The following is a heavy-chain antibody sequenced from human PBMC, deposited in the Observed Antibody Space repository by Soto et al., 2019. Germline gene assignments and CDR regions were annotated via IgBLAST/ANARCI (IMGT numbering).Heavy chain of an antibody. CDR1: GGSISSYY. D-gene: IGHD2-2*01. V-gene: IGHV4-59*01. CDR2: IYYSGST. CDR3: ARGSSCSSTSCSTHFDY. Sequence: PSETLSLTCTVSGGSISSYYWSWIRQPPGKGLEWIGYIYYSGSTNYNTSLKSRVTISVDTSKNQFSLKLSSVTAADTAVYYCARGSSCSSTSCSTHFDYWGQGTLVTVSS. J-gene: IGHJ4*02.